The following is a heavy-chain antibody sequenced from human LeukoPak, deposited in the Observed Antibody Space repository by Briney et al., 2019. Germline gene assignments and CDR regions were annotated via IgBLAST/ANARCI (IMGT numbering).Heavy chain of an antibody. CDR3: AGEFYYYDSSGFDY. D-gene: IGHD3-22*01. CDR1: GGSISSYY. J-gene: IGHJ4*02. V-gene: IGHV4-4*07. Sequence: SETLSLTCTVSGGSISSYYWSWIRQPAGKGLEWIGRIYTSGSTNYNPSLKSRVTMSVDTSKNQFSLKLSSVTAADTAVYYFAGEFYYYDSSGFDYWGQGTLVTVSS. CDR2: IYTSGST.